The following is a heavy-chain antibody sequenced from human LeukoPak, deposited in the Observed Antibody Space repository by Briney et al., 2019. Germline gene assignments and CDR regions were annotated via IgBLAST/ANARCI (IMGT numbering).Heavy chain of an antibody. V-gene: IGHV3-15*01. J-gene: IGHJ4*02. D-gene: IGHD2-21*02. CDR2: IRSKTEGETK. CDR1: RITFSNAW. CDR3: ATGIVTGTSR. Sequence: PGGSLRLSCAISRITFSNAWPSWVRQAPGKGREWVGRIRSKTEGETKEYAASVEGRFTISRDDSRNRLYLQMNSLKTEDTAVYYCATGIVTGTSRWGQGTLVSVSS.